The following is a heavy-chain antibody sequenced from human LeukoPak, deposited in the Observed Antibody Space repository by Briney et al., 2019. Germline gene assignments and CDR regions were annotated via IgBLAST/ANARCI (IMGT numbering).Heavy chain of an antibody. D-gene: IGHD6-19*01. Sequence: PSETLSLTCTVSGGSISSYYWSWIRQPAGKGLEWIGRIYTSRSTNYNPSLQSRVTMSVDTSKNQFSLKLSSVTAADTAVYYCARDLVEFGQWLGDYFDYWGQGTLVTVSS. CDR1: GGSISSYY. V-gene: IGHV4-4*07. J-gene: IGHJ4*02. CDR3: ARDLVEFGQWLGDYFDY. CDR2: IYTSRST.